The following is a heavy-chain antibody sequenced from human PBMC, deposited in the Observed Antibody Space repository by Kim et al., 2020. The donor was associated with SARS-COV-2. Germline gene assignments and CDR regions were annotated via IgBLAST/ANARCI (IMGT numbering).Heavy chain of an antibody. CDR2: INHGGST. V-gene: IGHV4-34*01. CDR1: GGSFSGYY. J-gene: IGHJ6*02. D-gene: IGHD3-10*01. CDR3: ARGSLLSFGETRDYYYYGMDV. Sequence: SETLSLTCGVYGGSFSGYYWTWIRQSPGKGLEWVGDINHGGSTNYNASLQSRLAIGIDTSKDQFSLNLRSVTAADTAVYYCARGSLLSFGETRDYYYYGMDVWGHGTTVTVSS.